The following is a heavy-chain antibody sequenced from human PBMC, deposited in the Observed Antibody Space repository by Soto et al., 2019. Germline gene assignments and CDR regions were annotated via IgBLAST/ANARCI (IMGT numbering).Heavy chain of an antibody. CDR2: IKQDGSEK. V-gene: IGHV3-7*05. J-gene: IGHJ4*02. D-gene: IGHD1-26*01. CDR1: GFTFSSYW. Sequence: EVQLVESGGGLVQPGGSLRLSCAASGFTFSSYWMSWVRQAPGKGLEWVANIKQDGSEKYYVDSVKGRFTISRDNAKNSLYLQMNSLRAEDTAVYYCARGGGSGSYSGPLSYFDYWGQGTLVTVSS. CDR3: ARGGGSGSYSGPLSYFDY.